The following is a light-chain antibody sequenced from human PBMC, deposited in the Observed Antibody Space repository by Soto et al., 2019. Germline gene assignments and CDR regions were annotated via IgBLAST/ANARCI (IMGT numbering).Light chain of an antibody. V-gene: IGKV1-6*01. CDR3: LQDINYPWT. J-gene: IGKJ1*01. CDR2: AAS. Sequence: AIKMTQSPSSLSAYVGDRVTITCRASQGIRDGLAWYQQRPGKAPKLLISAASSLQGGVPSRFRGSASGTDFTLAISSLQPEDSATYYCLQDINYPWTFGQGTKVDI. CDR1: QGIRDG.